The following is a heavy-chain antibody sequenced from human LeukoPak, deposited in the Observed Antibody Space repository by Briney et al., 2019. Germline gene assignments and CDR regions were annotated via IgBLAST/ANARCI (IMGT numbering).Heavy chain of an antibody. Sequence: PGGSLRLSCAASGFTFSSYGMHWVRQAPGKGLEWVAVISYDGSNKYYADSVKGRFTISRDNSKNTLYLQMNSLRAEDTAVYYCANKRYSSGWKDAFDIWGQGTMVTVSS. D-gene: IGHD6-19*01. CDR3: ANKRYSSGWKDAFDI. V-gene: IGHV3-30*18. CDR2: ISYDGSNK. J-gene: IGHJ3*02. CDR1: GFTFSSYG.